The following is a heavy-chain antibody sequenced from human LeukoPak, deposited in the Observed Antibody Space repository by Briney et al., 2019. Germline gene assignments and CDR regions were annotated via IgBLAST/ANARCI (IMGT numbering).Heavy chain of an antibody. CDR1: GFTFSNHG. D-gene: IGHD3-10*01. Sequence: PGGSLRLSCAASGFTFSNHGMNWVRQAPGKGLEWVSGISPSADIKYYAGSVKGRFTISRDNSKNILYLEVISLTADDTAVYYCAKDDAWLRFGEWSQGTLVTVSS. V-gene: IGHV3-23*01. CDR2: ISPSADIK. J-gene: IGHJ4*02. CDR3: AKDDAWLRFGE.